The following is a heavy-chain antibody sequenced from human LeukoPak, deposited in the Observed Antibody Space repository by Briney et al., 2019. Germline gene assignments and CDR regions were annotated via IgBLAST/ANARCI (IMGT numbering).Heavy chain of an antibody. D-gene: IGHD2-2*01. CDR3: ARDGDIVVVPAAFYWSDP. CDR2: INPNSGGT. Sequence: ASVKVSCKASGYTFTGYYMHWVRQAPGQGLEWMGWINPNSGGTNYAQKFQGRVTMTRDTSISTAYMELSRLRSDDTAVYYCARDGDIVVVPAAFYWSDPWGQGTLVTVSS. CDR1: GYTFTGYY. V-gene: IGHV1-2*02. J-gene: IGHJ5*02.